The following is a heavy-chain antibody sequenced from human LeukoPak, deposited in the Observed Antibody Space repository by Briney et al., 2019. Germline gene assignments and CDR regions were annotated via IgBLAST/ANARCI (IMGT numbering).Heavy chain of an antibody. D-gene: IGHD6-13*01. CDR1: DGSINGYY. CDR2: MYSGGTT. Sequence: NPSETLSLTCTVSDGSINGYYWSWIRQPPGKGLDWIGYMYSGGTTNYSPSLKSRVTISEDMSKNQFSLKLTSVTAADTAVYYCARHSGNSSTNDAFDIWGQGTMVIVSS. CDR3: ARHSGNSSTNDAFDI. J-gene: IGHJ3*02. V-gene: IGHV4-59*01.